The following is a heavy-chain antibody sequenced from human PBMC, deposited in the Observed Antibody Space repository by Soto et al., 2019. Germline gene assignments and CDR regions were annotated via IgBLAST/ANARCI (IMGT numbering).Heavy chain of an antibody. J-gene: IGHJ4*02. CDR2: ISAYNGNT. V-gene: IGHV1-18*01. CDR1: GSTFTRYY. Sequence: VQLMQSGVEVKNPGASLKVLSKAYGSTFTRYYFSWVRQAPGQGHERMGWISAYNGNTNNARQHQARVTMATDTSTITAYKELRSQSSDDTAVYYCAREDPSAHYWGQGILVTVSS. CDR3: AREDPSAHY.